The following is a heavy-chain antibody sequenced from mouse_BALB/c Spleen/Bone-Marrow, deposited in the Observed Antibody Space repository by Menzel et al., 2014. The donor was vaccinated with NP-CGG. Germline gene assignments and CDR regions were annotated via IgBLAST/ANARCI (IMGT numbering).Heavy chain of an antibody. Sequence: QVPLKESGAELVKPGASVKLSCKASGYTXTSYYMYWVKQRPGQGLEWIGEINPSNGGTNFNEKFKSKATLTVDKSSSTAYMQLSSLTSEDSAVYYCTRENYGFAYWGQGTLVTVSA. CDR2: INPSNGGT. CDR1: GYTXTSYY. J-gene: IGHJ3*01. CDR3: TRENYGFAY. D-gene: IGHD1-1*02. V-gene: IGHV1S81*02.